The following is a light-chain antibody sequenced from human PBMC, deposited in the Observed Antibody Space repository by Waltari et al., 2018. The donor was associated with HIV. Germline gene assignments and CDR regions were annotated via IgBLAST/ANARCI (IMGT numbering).Light chain of an antibody. CDR1: QIVRYK. Sequence: IVMTQSRAFLSLSPVERASLSCSARQIVRYKLVCYQQKPGQAPRLLIHGASIRATGIPARFSDSGSVTDSSLTTSSQQSEDSVVYYRQQYNTRWTFGQGTKVEFK. J-gene: IGKJ1*01. CDR3: QQYNTRWT. CDR2: GAS. V-gene: IGKV3D-15*01.